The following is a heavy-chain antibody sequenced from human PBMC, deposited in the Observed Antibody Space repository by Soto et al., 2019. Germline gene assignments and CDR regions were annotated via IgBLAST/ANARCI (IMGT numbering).Heavy chain of an antibody. Sequence: EVQLLESGGGLVQPGGSLRLSCAASGFTFSSYAMSWVRQAPGKGLEWVSAISGSGGSTYYADSVKGRFTISRDNAKNTRYLQMNSLRAEDTAVYYCAKDYDYCDYWAYWGQGTLVTVSS. CDR1: GFTFSSYA. J-gene: IGHJ4*02. D-gene: IGHD4-17*01. CDR3: AKDYDYCDYWAY. CDR2: ISGSGGST. V-gene: IGHV3-23*01.